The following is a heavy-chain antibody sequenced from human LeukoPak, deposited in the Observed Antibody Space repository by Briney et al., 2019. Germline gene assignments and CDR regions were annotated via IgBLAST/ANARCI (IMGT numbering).Heavy chain of an antibody. CDR3: ARQGANYDILTGYSARDAFDI. J-gene: IGHJ3*02. D-gene: IGHD3-9*01. V-gene: IGHV4-39*01. CDR1: GGSISSSSYY. CDR2: IYYSGST. Sequence: SETLSLTCTVSGGSISSSSYYWGWIRQPPGKGLEWIGSIYYSGSTYYNPSLKSRVTISVDTSKNQFSLKLSSVTAADTAVYYCARQGANYDILTGYSARDAFDIWRQGTMVTVSS.